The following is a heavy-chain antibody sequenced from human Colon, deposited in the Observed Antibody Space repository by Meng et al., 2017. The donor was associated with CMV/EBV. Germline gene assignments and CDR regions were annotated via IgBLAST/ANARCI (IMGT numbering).Heavy chain of an antibody. CDR3: ARDYGDYVGWFDP. V-gene: IGHV4-61*02. CDR2: VYTSGAT. J-gene: IGHJ5*02. CDR1: GGSFSSGSYY. D-gene: IGHD4-17*01. Sequence: VSGGSFSSGSYYWSWIRQPAGKGLEWIGRVYTSGATNYNPSLKSRVTMSVDTSKNQFSLKLSSVTAADTAVYYCARDYGDYVGWFDPWGQGTLVTVSS.